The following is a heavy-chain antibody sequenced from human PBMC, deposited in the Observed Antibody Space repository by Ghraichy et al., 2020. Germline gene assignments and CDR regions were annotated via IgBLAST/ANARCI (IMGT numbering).Heavy chain of an antibody. Sequence: GESLNISCKGSGYSFTSYWIGWVRQMPGKGLEWMGSSYPGDSDTRYSPSFQGQVTISADKSISTAYLQWSSLKASDTAMYYCASTDWGSGVDAFDIWGQGTMVTVSS. CDR3: ASTDWGSGVDAFDI. V-gene: IGHV5-51*01. CDR2: SYPGDSDT. CDR1: GYSFTSYW. J-gene: IGHJ3*02. D-gene: IGHD7-27*01.